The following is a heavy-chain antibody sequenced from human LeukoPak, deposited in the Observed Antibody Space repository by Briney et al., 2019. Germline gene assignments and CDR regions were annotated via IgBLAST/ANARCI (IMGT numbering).Heavy chain of an antibody. V-gene: IGHV3-48*04. D-gene: IGHD3-9*01. J-gene: IGHJ6*02. CDR2: ISSSSSTI. Sequence: PGGSLRLSCAASGFTFSSYSMNWVRQAPGKGLEWVSYISSSSSTIYYADSVKGRFTISRDNAKNSLYLQMNSLRAEDTAVYYCATSFDWLRPDVWGQGTTVTVSS. CDR3: ATSFDWLRPDV. CDR1: GFTFSSYS.